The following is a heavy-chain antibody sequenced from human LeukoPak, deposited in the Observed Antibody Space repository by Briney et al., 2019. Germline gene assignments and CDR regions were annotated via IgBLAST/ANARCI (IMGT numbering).Heavy chain of an antibody. D-gene: IGHD2-21*01. CDR1: GFIFTRDS. J-gene: IGHJ4*02. Sequence: PGGSLRLSCAASGFIFTRDSMNWVRQAPGKGLEWVAYINGGGSPIYYADSVRGRFTISRDNADNSLYLHMNSLRAEDTAVYYCARDRPFLDYWSQGTLVTVSS. V-gene: IGHV3-48*01. CDR2: INGGGSPI. CDR3: ARDRPFLDY.